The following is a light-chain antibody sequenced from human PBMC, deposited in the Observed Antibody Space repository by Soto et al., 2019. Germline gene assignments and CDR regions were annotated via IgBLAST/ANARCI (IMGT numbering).Light chain of an antibody. CDR3: SSFAGTNSFV. CDR1: SSDIGGYDY. J-gene: IGLJ1*01. CDR2: EVS. Sequence: QSALTQPASVSGSPGQSITISCTGTSSDIGGYDYVSWYQVRPGKAPKLMVFEVSIRPSGVPDRIFGSKSDTTASLTVSGLQADDEGHYYCSSFAGTNSFVFGTGTKLTVL. V-gene: IGLV2-8*01.